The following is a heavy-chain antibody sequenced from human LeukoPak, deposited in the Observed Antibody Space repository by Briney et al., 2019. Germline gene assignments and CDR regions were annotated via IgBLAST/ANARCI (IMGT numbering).Heavy chain of an antibody. CDR2: INHSGST. Sequence: GSLRLSCVASGFFFNNAWMTWIRQPPGKGLEWIGEINHSGSTNYNPSLKSRVTISVDTSKNQFSLKLSSVTAADTAVYYCARRSSSWKNWFDPWGQGTLVTVSS. D-gene: IGHD6-13*01. CDR1: GFFFNNAW. V-gene: IGHV4-34*01. J-gene: IGHJ5*02. CDR3: ARRSSSWKNWFDP.